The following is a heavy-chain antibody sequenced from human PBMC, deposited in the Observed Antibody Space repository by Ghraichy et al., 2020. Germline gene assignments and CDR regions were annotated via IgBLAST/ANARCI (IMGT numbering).Heavy chain of an antibody. CDR3: ARDLVTGTPVAFDI. CDR2: IYYSGST. J-gene: IGHJ3*02. D-gene: IGHD1-20*01. Sequence: SETLSLTCTVSGGSISSYYWSWIRKPPGKGLEGIGYIYYSGSTNYNPSLKSPVTISVDTSKNQFSLNLSSVTAADTAEYYCARDLVTGTPVAFDIWGQGTMVTVSS. V-gene: IGHV4-59*01. CDR1: GGSISSYY.